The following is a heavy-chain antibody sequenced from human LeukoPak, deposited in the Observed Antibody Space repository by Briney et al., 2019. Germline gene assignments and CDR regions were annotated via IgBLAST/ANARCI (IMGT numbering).Heavy chain of an antibody. D-gene: IGHD6-13*01. CDR3: AREVFPAAGAFDI. V-gene: IGHV1-2*02. Sequence: VASVKVSCKASGYTFTGYYMHWVRQAPGQGLEWMGWINPNSGGTNYAQKFQGRVTMTRDTSISTAYMELSRLRSDDTAVYYCAREVFPAAGAFDIWGQGTMVTVSS. CDR1: GYTFTGYY. CDR2: INPNSGGT. J-gene: IGHJ3*02.